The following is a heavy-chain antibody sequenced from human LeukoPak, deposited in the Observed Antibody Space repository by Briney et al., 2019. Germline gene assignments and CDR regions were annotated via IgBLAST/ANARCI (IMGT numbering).Heavy chain of an antibody. Sequence: KPSETLSLTCTVSGDSISSYYWSWIRQPPGKGLEWIGYIYTSGGTNYIPSLKGRVTISIDTSKNQFSLKPSSVTAADSAVYYCARLTRLSTSPDRYYLDYWGQGTLVTVSS. CDR2: IYTSGGT. CDR1: GDSISSYY. D-gene: IGHD6-6*01. V-gene: IGHV4-4*09. CDR3: ARLTRLSTSPDRYYLDY. J-gene: IGHJ4*02.